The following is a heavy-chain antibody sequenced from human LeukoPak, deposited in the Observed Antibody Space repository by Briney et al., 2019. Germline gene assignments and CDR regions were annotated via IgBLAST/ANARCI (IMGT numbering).Heavy chain of an antibody. CDR2: IKQDGSET. CDR3: ARGKGVDY. J-gene: IGHJ4*02. Sequence: PGGSLRLSCAASGFTFSGYWMTWVRQAPGKGLEGVADIKQDGSETYYVDSVKGRFTISRDNARNSLYLQMNSLRAEDTAVYYCARGKGVDYWGQGILVTVSS. V-gene: IGHV3-7*01. CDR1: GFTFSGYW.